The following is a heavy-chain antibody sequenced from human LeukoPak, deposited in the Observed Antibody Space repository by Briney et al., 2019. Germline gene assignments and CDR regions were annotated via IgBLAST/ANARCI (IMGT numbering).Heavy chain of an antibody. CDR2: INPNSGGT. D-gene: IGHD2-2*01. J-gene: IGHJ4*02. CDR3: AKVQPGDIVVVPAAVNFDY. V-gene: IGHV1-2*02. Sequence: GASVKVSCKASGYTFTGYYMHWVRQAPGQGLEWMGWINPNSGGTNYAQKFQGRVTMTRDTSISTAYMELSRLRSDDTAVYYCAKVQPGDIVVVPAAVNFDYWGQGTLATVSS. CDR1: GYTFTGYY.